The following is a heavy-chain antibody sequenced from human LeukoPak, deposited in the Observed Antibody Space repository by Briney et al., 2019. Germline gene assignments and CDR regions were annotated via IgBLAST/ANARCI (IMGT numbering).Heavy chain of an antibody. CDR2: ISASGGST. D-gene: IGHD6-13*01. V-gene: IGHV3-23*01. Sequence: PGGSLRLSCAVSGFSLTSYAMSWVRQAPGKGLEWVSAISASGGSTYYADSVKGRFTISRGNSKNTLYLQMNSLRAEDTAVYYCANEQTYSTHYISNRPYFYYWGQGTLVTVSS. CDR3: ANEQTYSTHYISNRPYFYY. CDR1: GFSLTSYA. J-gene: IGHJ4*02.